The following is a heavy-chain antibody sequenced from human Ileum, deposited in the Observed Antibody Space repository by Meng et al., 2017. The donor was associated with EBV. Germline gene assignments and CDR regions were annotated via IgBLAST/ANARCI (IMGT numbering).Heavy chain of an antibody. Sequence: GLGVVEPSQTLAPTGVISPGSTNSGGSNWSWIRPPPGTGLEWIGYIPYIGSTYYTASLKSRLTISLDTANQFSLQLNSVTAADTAIYYCARGRFSTVLYYFDYWGPGILVTVSS. V-gene: IGHV4-30-4*01. CDR3: ARGRFSTVLYYFDY. CDR2: IPYIGST. D-gene: IGHD3-16*01. J-gene: IGHJ4*02. CDR1: PGSTNSGGSN.